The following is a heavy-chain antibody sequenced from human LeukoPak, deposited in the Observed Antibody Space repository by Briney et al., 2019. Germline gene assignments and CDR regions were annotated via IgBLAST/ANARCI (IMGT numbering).Heavy chain of an antibody. CDR3: ARHLSGRYTVFDI. V-gene: IGHV3-7*01. CDR1: GFTFSSFW. D-gene: IGHD6-19*01. Sequence: PGGSLRLSCAASGFTFSSFWMSWVRQAPGKGLGWVANIKQDGSEMYYVDSVKGRFTISRDNAKNSLYLQMNSLRAEDTAVYYCARHLSGRYTVFDIWGQGKMVTVSS. J-gene: IGHJ3*02. CDR2: IKQDGSEM.